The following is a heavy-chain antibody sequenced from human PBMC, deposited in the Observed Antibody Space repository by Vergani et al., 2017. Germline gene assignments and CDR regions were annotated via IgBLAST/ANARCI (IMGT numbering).Heavy chain of an antibody. CDR1: GFTFNQYG. CDR2: TWYDGNNK. Sequence: QVQLVESGGGVVQPGRSLRLSCAASGFTFNQYGMHWVRQAPGKGLEWVAFTWYDGNNKQYADSVKGRFTISRDNSKSTMYLQMNSLRDENTGVYYCARDLRLLYNRFDPWGQGTLVTRSS. J-gene: IGHJ5*02. V-gene: IGHV3-33*01. CDR3: ARDLRLLYNRFDP. D-gene: IGHD1-14*01.